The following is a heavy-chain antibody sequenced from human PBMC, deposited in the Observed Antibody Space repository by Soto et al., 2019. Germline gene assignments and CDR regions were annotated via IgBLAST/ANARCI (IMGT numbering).Heavy chain of an antibody. CDR3: ASGGPEYFYYVFWSGYYGHYYYYMDV. J-gene: IGHJ6*03. CDR2: ISAYNGNT. CDR1: GYTFTSYG. Sequence: ASVKVSCKASGYTFTSYGISWVRQAPGQGLEWMGWISAYNGNTNYAQKLQGRVTMTTDTSTSTAYMELRSLRSDDTAVYYCASGGPEYFYYVFWSGYYGHYYYYMDVWGKGTTVTVSS. V-gene: IGHV1-18*01. D-gene: IGHD3-3*01.